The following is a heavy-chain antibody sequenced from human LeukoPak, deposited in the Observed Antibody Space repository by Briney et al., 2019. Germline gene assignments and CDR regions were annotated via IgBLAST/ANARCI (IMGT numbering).Heavy chain of an antibody. CDR3: ARATAPYAMIDH. D-gene: IGHD2-2*01. J-gene: IGHJ4*02. CDR1: GGSISSYY. Sequence: SETLSLTCTVSGGSISSYYWSWIRQPPGKGLEWIGYIYYSGSTNYNPSLKSRVTISVDTSKKQFSLKLSSVTAADTAVYYCARATAPYAMIDHWGQGTLVTVSS. CDR2: IYYSGST. V-gene: IGHV4-59*01.